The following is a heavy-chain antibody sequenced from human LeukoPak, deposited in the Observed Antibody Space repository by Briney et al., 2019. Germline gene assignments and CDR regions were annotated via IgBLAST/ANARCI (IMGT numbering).Heavy chain of an antibody. CDR1: GFTFSSYW. V-gene: IGHV3-15*01. J-gene: IGHJ4*02. CDR3: TTDGQGYYDSSGYYSPTLDFDY. D-gene: IGHD3-22*01. Sequence: GGSLRLSCAASGFTFSSYWMSWVRQAPGKGLEWVGRIKSKTDGGTTDYAAPVKGRFTISRDDSKNTLYLQMNSLKTEDTAVYYCTTDGQGYYDSSGYYSPTLDFDYWGQGTLVTVSS. CDR2: IKSKTDGGTT.